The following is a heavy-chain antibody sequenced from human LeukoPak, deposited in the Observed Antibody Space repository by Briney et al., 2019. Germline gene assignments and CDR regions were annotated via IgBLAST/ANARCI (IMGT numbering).Heavy chain of an antibody. CDR3: ARDKGAARPELWFDP. V-gene: IGHV1-2*02. Sequence: ASVKVSCKASGYTFTGYYMHWVRQAPGQGLEWMGWINPNSGGTNYAQKFQGRVTMTRDTSISTAYMELSRLRSDDTAVYYCARDKGAARPELWFDPWGQGTLVTVSS. J-gene: IGHJ5*02. CDR1: GYTFTGYY. D-gene: IGHD6-6*01. CDR2: INPNSGGT.